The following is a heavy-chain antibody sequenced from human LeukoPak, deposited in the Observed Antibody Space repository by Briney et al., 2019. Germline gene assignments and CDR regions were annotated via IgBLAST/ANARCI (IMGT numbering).Heavy chain of an antibody. CDR1: GYTFTGYY. J-gene: IGHJ6*02. V-gene: IGHV1-18*04. CDR3: ARIVGATGSPSYYYYGMDV. Sequence: GASVKVSCKASGYTFTGYYMHWVRQAPGQGLEWMGWISAYNGNTNYAQKLQGRVTMTTDTSTSTAYMELRSLRSDDTAVYYCARIVGATGSPSYYYYGMDVWGQGTTVTVSS. D-gene: IGHD1-26*01. CDR2: ISAYNGNT.